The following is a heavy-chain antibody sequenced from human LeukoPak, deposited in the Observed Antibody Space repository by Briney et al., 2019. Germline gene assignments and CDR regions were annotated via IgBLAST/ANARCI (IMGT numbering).Heavy chain of an antibody. V-gene: IGHV3-7*03. CDR2: MKEDGSEK. CDR3: ARGPNYGSRSDYFDY. D-gene: IGHD3-10*01. J-gene: IGHJ4*02. CDR1: GFTFSDYW. Sequence: GGSLRLSCAASGFTFSDYWMNWVHQAPGKGLEWVANMKEDGSEKYCVDCVKCRFTISRDNAKNSLYLQMNSLRVEDTAVYYCARGPNYGSRSDYFDYWGQGTLVTVSS.